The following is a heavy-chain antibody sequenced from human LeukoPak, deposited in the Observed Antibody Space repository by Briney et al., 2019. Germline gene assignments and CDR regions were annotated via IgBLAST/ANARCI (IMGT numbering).Heavy chain of an antibody. D-gene: IGHD4-23*01. V-gene: IGHV3-48*04. CDR1: GFTFSTYS. CDR2: ISSSGNTI. CDR3: ARALWRTVVTAFGY. J-gene: IGHJ4*02. Sequence: GGSLRLSCAASGFTFSTYSMNWVRQAPGKGLEWVSYISSSGNTIYHADSVKGRFTISRDNAKNSLYLQMNSLRAEDTAVYYCARALWRTVVTAFGYWGQGTLVIVSS.